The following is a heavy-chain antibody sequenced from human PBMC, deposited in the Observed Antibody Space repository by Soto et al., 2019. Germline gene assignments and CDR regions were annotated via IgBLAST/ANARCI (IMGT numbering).Heavy chain of an antibody. CDR2: IYYSGST. Sequence: SETLSLTCSVSGGSISSGGYYWSWIRQHPGKGLEWIGYIYYSGSTYYNPSLKSRVTISVKTSKNQFSLKLSSVTAADTAVYYYARGRTYYAPWGQGTLVTVSS. V-gene: IGHV4-31*03. J-gene: IGHJ5*02. D-gene: IGHD3-10*01. CDR1: GGSISSGGYY. CDR3: ARGRTYYAP.